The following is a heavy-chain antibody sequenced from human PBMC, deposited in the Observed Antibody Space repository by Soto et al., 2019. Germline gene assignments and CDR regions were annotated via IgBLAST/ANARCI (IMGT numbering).Heavy chain of an antibody. CDR2: ISGSSSNM. J-gene: IGHJ5*02. V-gene: IGHV3-21*01. Sequence: GGSLRLCCEASGFTFSSYSMNWVRQTPGKGLEWVSSISGSSSNMYYADSVKGRFTISRDNAKNSLYLQMNSLRAKDTAVYYCAKDPNYDFWSGYSGSGWFDPWGQGTLVTVSS. CDR1: GFTFSSYS. CDR3: AKDPNYDFWSGYSGSGWFDP. D-gene: IGHD3-3*01.